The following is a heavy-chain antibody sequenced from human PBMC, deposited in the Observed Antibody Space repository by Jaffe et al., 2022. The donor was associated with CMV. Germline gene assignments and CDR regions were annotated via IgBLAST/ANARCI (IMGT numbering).Heavy chain of an antibody. CDR3: AGGIAVAGTLDY. CDR2: IYYSGST. CDR1: GGSISSYY. J-gene: IGHJ4*02. D-gene: IGHD6-19*01. Sequence: QVQLQESGPGLVKPSETLSLTCTVSGGSISSYYWSWIRQPPGKGLEWIGYIYYSGSTNYNPSLKSRVTISVDTSKNQFSLKLSSVTAADTAVYYCAGGIAVAGTLDYWGQGTLVTVSS. V-gene: IGHV4-59*01.